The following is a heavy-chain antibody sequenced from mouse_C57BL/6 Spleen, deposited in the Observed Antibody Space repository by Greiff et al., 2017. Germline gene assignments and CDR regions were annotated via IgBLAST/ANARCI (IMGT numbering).Heavy chain of an antibody. Sequence: EVKLQESGPGLVKPSQSLSLTCSVTGYSITSGYYWNWIRQFPGNKLEWMGYISYDGSNNYNPSLKNRISITRDTSKNQFFLKLNSVTTEDTATYYCARGGNSYDWYFDVWGTGTTVTVSS. CDR2: ISYDGSN. D-gene: IGHD1-1*01. J-gene: IGHJ1*03. V-gene: IGHV3-6*01. CDR1: GYSITSGYY. CDR3: ARGGNSYDWYFDV.